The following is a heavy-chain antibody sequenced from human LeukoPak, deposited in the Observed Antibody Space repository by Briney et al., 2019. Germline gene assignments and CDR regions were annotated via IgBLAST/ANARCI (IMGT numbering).Heavy chain of an antibody. CDR1: GGSISSGGYY. CDR2: LSYSGDT. CDR3: AVKVAATGYY. Sequence: SPSDTLSLTCTVSGGSISSGGYYWSWIRQHPGTGLEGIGYLSYSGDTYYNASLKSRITISLDTSKNQFSLKLSSVTAADTAVYYCAVKVAATGYYWGQGTLVTVSS. D-gene: IGHD6-13*01. V-gene: IGHV4-31*03. J-gene: IGHJ4*02.